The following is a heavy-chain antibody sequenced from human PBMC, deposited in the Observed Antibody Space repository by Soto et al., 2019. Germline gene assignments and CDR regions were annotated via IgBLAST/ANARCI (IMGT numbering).Heavy chain of an antibody. CDR2: INHSGST. J-gene: IGHJ4*02. CDR1: GGSFSGYY. CDR3: ASEGIAVAGTGLDY. D-gene: IGHD6-19*01. Sequence: QVQLQQWGAGLLKPSETLSLTCAVYGGSFSGYYWSWIRQPPGKGLEWIGEINHSGSTNYNPSLKSRVTISVDTSKTQFSLKLSSVTAADTAVYYCASEGIAVAGTGLDYWGQGTLVTVSS. V-gene: IGHV4-34*01.